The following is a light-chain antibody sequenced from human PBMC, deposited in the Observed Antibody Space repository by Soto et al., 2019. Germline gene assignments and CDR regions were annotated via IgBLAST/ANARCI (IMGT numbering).Light chain of an antibody. CDR2: EVN. CDR1: SSDVGGYQY. V-gene: IGLV2-8*01. CDR3: SSYAGINNLGV. J-gene: IGLJ1*01. Sequence: QSALTQPPSASGSPGRSVTISCTRTSSDVGGYQYVSRYKQHPGNAPKLMIFEVNKRPTGGPDRFSGSKSGNTASLTVSGLQSEDEADYYCSSYAGINNLGVFGTGTKLTVL.